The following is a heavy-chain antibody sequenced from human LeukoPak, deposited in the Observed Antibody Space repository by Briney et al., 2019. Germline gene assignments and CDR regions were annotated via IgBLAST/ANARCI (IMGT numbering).Heavy chain of an antibody. D-gene: IGHD6-19*01. J-gene: IGHJ4*02. CDR1: GFTFSSNW. CDR3: ASGWYVAH. CDR2: IKQDGREK. V-gene: IGHV3-7*01. Sequence: RGSLRPSSAASGFTFSSNWMNWVRHAPGKGLEWVANIKQDGREKGYVDSVKGRFTISRDNAKNSLYLQMNSLRAEDTALYYCASGWYVAHWGQGTRVTVSS.